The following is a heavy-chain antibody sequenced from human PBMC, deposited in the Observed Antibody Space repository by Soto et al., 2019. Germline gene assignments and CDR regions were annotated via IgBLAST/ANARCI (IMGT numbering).Heavy chain of an antibody. CDR2: IIPIFGTA. J-gene: IGHJ5*02. D-gene: IGHD3-10*01. CDR1: GGTFSSYA. CDR3: ARAHYRGASGSYWVNWLDP. V-gene: IGHV1-69*13. Sequence: ASVKVSCKASGGTFSSYAISWVRQAPGQGLEWMGGIIPIFGTANYAQKFQGRVTITADESTSTAYMELSSLRSEDTAVYYCARAHYRGASGSYWVNWLDPWGQGTLVTVSS.